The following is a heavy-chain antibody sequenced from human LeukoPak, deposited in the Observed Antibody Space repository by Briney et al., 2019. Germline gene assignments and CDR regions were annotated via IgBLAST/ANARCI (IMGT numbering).Heavy chain of an antibody. CDR2: MYYSGST. Sequence: PSETLSLTCTVSGGSLSSYYWSWIRQPPGKGLEWIGYMYYSGSTNYNPSLKSRVTISLDTSKNQFSLKLSSVTAADTAVYYCARARDYYDSTFDYWGQGTLVTVSS. V-gene: IGHV4-59*01. CDR3: ARARDYYDSTFDY. J-gene: IGHJ4*02. CDR1: GGSLSSYY. D-gene: IGHD3-22*01.